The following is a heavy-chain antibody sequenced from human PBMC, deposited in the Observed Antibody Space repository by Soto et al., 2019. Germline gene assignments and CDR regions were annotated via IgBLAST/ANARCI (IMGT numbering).Heavy chain of an antibody. CDR1: GFTFSSYW. CDR3: ARGGVRRARCCVDYYYMDV. Sequence: EVQLVESGGDLVQPGGSLRLSCAASGFTFSSYWMNCVRHAPGKGLVWVSRIHSDGSSTSYADSVKGRFTISRDNAKNTLSLQMNSLRAEDTAVYYGARGGVRRARCCVDYYYMDVWGKGTTVTVSS. D-gene: IGHD3-10*01. V-gene: IGHV3-74*01. J-gene: IGHJ6*03. CDR2: IHSDGSST.